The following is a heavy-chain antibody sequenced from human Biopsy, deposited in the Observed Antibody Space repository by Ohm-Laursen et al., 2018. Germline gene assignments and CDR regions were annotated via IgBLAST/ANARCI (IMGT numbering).Heavy chain of an antibody. CDR2: IYFTGRT. CDR3: ARVEAGTYDALDI. V-gene: IGHV4-59*01. Sequence: GTLSLTCTVSGGPIDSYYWSWIRQPPGKALEWIGYIYFTGRTSYNPSLKSRVTFSVDMSKSQFSLKLYSVTAADTAVYYCARVEAGTYDALDIWGQGTLVAVSA. CDR1: GGPIDSYY. J-gene: IGHJ3*02. D-gene: IGHD1-26*01.